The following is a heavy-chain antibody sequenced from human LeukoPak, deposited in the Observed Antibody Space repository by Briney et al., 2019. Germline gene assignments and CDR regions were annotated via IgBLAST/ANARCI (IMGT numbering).Heavy chain of an antibody. D-gene: IGHD5-18*01. CDR3: ARHGGSGRQLWLQD. J-gene: IGHJ4*02. CDR2: INHSGST. Sequence: SETLSLTCAVYGGSFSGYYWSWIRQPPGKGLEWIGEINHSGSTNYNPSLKSRVTISVDTSKNQFSLRLSSVTAADTAVYYCARHGGSGRQLWLQDWGQGTLVTVSS. V-gene: IGHV4-34*01. CDR1: GGSFSGYY.